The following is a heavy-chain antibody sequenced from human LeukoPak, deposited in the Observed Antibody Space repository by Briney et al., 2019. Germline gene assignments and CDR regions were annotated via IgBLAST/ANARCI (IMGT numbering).Heavy chain of an antibody. CDR3: ARDLPDY. V-gene: IGHV3-15*01. CDR2: IKSKSDGGTT. CDR1: GFSFTNAW. J-gene: IGHJ4*02. Sequence: GGSLRLSCAASGFSFTNAWMSWVRQAPGKGLEWVGRIKSKSDGGTTDYATPVKGRFTISRDDSKSTVFLQMNSLITDDTAVYYCARDLPDYWGQGTLVTVSS.